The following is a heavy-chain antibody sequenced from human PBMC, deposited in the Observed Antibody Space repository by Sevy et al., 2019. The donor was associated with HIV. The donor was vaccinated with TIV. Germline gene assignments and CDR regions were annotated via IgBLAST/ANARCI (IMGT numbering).Heavy chain of an antibody. CDR3: ARALGYSSSWYPSGWFDP. Sequence: SETLSLTCTVSGGSISSGSYYWSWIRQPAEKGLEWIGRIYTSGSTNYNPSLKSRVTISVDTSKNQFSLKLSSVTAADTAVYYCARALGYSSSWYPSGWFDPWGQGTLVTVSS. CDR2: IYTSGST. CDR1: GGSISSGSYY. D-gene: IGHD6-13*01. J-gene: IGHJ5*02. V-gene: IGHV4-61*02.